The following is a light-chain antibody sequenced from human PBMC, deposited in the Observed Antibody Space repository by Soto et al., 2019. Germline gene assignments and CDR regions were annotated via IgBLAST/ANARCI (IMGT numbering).Light chain of an antibody. CDR2: GAS. V-gene: IGKV3-15*01. CDR3: QQYNNWPLT. Sequence: EIVMTQSPATLSVSPGERATLSCRASQSVSSNLAWYQQKPCQAPRLLIYGASTRATGIPARFSGSGSGTEFTLTISSLQSEDFAVYYCQQYNNWPLTFGGGTKVEIQ. J-gene: IGKJ4*01. CDR1: QSVSSN.